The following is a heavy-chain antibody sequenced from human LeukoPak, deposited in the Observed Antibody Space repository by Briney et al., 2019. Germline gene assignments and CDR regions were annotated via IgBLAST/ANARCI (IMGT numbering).Heavy chain of an antibody. Sequence: ASVKISCKASGYTFTNYYIHWVRQAPGQGLEWVGIINPSGGSTSYAQKFQGRVTMTRDTSTSTVDMELSSLRSEDTAVYYCARAPCGGDCSSKYYYYIDVWGKGTTVTISS. CDR3: ARAPCGGDCSSKYYYYIDV. J-gene: IGHJ6*03. D-gene: IGHD2-21*02. CDR1: GYTFTNYY. V-gene: IGHV1-46*01. CDR2: INPSGGST.